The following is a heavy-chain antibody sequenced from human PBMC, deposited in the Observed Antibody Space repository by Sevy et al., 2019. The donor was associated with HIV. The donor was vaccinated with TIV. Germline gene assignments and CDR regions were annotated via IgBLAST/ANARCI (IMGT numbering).Heavy chain of an antibody. D-gene: IGHD4-17*01. CDR2: ISNSGTAM. Sequence: GGSLRLSCAASGFTFSSYEMNWVRQAPGKGLEWISYISNSGTAMYYSDSVRGRFTISRDNARRSLYLQMNSLRAEDTAVYYCARVLPPSATTVPHFDCWGQGTLVTVSS. CDR1: GFTFSSYE. J-gene: IGHJ4*02. V-gene: IGHV3-48*03. CDR3: ARVLPPSATTVPHFDC.